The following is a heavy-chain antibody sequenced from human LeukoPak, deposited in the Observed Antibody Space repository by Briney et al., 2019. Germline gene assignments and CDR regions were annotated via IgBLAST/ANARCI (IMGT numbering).Heavy chain of an antibody. CDR2: ISSSGSTI. V-gene: IGHV3-11*01. Sequence: PGGSLRLSCAASGFTFSDYYMSWIRQAPGKGLEWVSYISSSGSTIYYADSVKGRFTISRDNAKNSLYLQMNSLRAEDTAVYYCAKDRTDDFWSGYLDYWGQGTLVTVSS. J-gene: IGHJ4*02. D-gene: IGHD3-3*01. CDR1: GFTFSDYY. CDR3: AKDRTDDFWSGYLDY.